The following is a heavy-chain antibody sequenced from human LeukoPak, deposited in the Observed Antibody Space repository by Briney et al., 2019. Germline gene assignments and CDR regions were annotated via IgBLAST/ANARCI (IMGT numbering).Heavy chain of an antibody. D-gene: IGHD3-3*01. CDR3: ARRTGVSGPIDY. J-gene: IGHJ4*02. CDR1: GYNFNTYW. V-gene: IGHV5-51*01. Sequence: GESLKISCKGSGYNFNTYWIGWVRQMPGKGLEWMGIIYPGDSDTRYSPSFQGQVTISADKSISTVYLRWSSLKASDTAMYYCARRTGVSGPIDYWGPGTLVTASS. CDR2: IYPGDSDT.